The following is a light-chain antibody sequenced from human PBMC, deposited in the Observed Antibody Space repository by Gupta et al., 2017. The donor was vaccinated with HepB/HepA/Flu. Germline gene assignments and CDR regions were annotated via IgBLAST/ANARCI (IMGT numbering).Light chain of an antibody. V-gene: IGKV1-39*01. J-gene: IGKJ1*01. CDR3: QQCYNTPWT. CDR2: AAS. Sequence: DIQMTQSPSSLSTSVGDRVTITCRASLSISNYLNWFQQIPGKAPKLLIYAASSLQSGVPSRFSGSGSGTDFTLTINRLQPEDFATYYCQQCYNTPWTFGQGTKVEIK. CDR1: LSISNY.